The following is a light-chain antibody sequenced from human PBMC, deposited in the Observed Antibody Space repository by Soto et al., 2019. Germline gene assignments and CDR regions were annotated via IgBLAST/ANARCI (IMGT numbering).Light chain of an antibody. Sequence: QSALTQPPSASGSPGQSVTISCTGTSSDVGDYNYVSWYQHHPGKAPKLMIYEVSKRPSGVPDRFSGSKSGNTASLTVSGLQAEDEADYYCSSYAGSNNLYVVFGGGTKLTVL. CDR3: SSYAGSNNLYVV. CDR1: SSDVGDYNY. V-gene: IGLV2-8*01. CDR2: EVS. J-gene: IGLJ2*01.